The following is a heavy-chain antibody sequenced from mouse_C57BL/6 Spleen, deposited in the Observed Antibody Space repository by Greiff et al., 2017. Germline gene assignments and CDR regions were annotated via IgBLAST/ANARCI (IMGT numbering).Heavy chain of an antibody. Sequence: QVQLQQSGPELVKPGASVKISCKASGYAFSSSWMNWVKQRPGKGLEWIGRIYPGDGDTNYNGKFKGKATLTADKSSSTAYMQLSSLTSEDSAVYFCARKTRVRAMDYWGQGTSVTVSS. D-gene: IGHD2-14*01. J-gene: IGHJ4*01. CDR2: IYPGDGDT. V-gene: IGHV1-82*01. CDR1: GYAFSSSW. CDR3: ARKTRVRAMDY.